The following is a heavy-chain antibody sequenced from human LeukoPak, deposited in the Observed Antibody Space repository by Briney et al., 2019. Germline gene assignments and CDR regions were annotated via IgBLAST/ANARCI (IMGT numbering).Heavy chain of an antibody. CDR1: GFTFSNYG. CDR3: ANGPHYNILTGFYKVRSHLDY. CDR2: IRYDGGIK. D-gene: IGHD3-9*01. J-gene: IGHJ4*02. Sequence: GGSLRLSCAASGFTFSNYGMHWVRQPPGKGLEWVAFIRYDGGIKHYADSVKGRFTLSRDNSTNTLYLQMNSLRVEDTAVYYCANGPHYNILTGFYKVRSHLDYWGQGTLVTVSS. V-gene: IGHV3-30*02.